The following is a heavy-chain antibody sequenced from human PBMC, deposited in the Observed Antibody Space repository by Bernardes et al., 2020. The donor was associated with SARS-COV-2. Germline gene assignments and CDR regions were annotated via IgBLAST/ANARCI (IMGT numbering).Heavy chain of an antibody. CDR3: AKGSELWFGELLGAVSSLDY. CDR1: GFTFSSYA. D-gene: IGHD3-10*01. V-gene: IGHV3-23*01. J-gene: IGHJ4*02. Sequence: GGSLRLSCAASGFTFSSYAMSWVRQAPGKGLEWVSAISGSGGSTYYADSVKGRFTISRDNSKNTLYLQMNSLRAEDTAVYYCAKGSELWFGELLGAVSSLDYGGQGTLVTVSS. CDR2: ISGSGGST.